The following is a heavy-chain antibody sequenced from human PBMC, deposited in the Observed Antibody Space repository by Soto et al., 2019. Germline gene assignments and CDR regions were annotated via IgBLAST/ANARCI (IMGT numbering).Heavy chain of an antibody. Sequence: QVQLVQSGDEVRKPGSSVKVSCKASGYIFVNYGIAWVRQAPGQGLEWMGWISPYSGNTHNASKVQGRLTMTTDTSTSTAYMDLGSLTSDDTAVYYCGMVDNYVTPTPQDVLGQGTTVTVSS. D-gene: IGHD3-16*01. CDR2: ISPYSGNT. CDR1: GYIFVNYG. J-gene: IGHJ6*02. V-gene: IGHV1-18*01. CDR3: GMVDNYVTPTPQDV.